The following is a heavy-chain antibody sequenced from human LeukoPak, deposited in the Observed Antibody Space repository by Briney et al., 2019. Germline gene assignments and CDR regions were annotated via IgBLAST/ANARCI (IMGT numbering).Heavy chain of an antibody. CDR3: AGDGRAGPEDY. D-gene: IGHD3/OR15-3a*01. J-gene: IGHJ4*02. CDR2: IKQDGSEK. CDR1: GFTFSSYW. V-gene: IGHV3-7*01. Sequence: GGSLRLSCAASGFTFSSYWMSWVRQAPGKGLEWVANIKQDGSEKYYVDSVKGRFTISRDNAKNSLYLQMNSLRAEDTAVYYCAGDGRAGPEDYWGQGTLVTVSS.